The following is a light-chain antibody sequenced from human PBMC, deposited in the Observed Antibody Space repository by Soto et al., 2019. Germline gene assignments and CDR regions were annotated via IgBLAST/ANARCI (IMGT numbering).Light chain of an antibody. CDR1: RSDVGSYNS. V-gene: IGLV2-23*02. CDR2: EVT. J-gene: IGLJ3*02. Sequence: QSALTQPASVSGSPGESITISCTGTRSDVGSYNSIAWYQQHPGKAPRVMIFEVTKRPSGISNRFSGSKSGSTASLTISGLQAEDEADYYCQSFDNSLSGWVFGGGTKLTVL. CDR3: QSFDNSLSGWV.